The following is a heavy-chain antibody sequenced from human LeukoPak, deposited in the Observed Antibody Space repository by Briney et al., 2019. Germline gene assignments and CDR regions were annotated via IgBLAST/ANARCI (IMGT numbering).Heavy chain of an antibody. CDR1: GYTFTGYY. Sequence: ASVKVSCKASGYTFTGYYMHWVRQAPGQGLEWMGWINPNSGGTNYAQKFQGRVTMTRDTSISTAYMELSRLRSDDTAVYYCARNSGWYSSGDYWGQGTLVTVSS. J-gene: IGHJ4*02. D-gene: IGHD6-19*01. CDR3: ARNSGWYSSGDY. CDR2: INPNSGGT. V-gene: IGHV1-2*02.